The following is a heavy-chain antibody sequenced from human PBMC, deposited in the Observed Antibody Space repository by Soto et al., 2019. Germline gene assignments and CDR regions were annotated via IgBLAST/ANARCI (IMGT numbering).Heavy chain of an antibody. J-gene: IGHJ6*02. CDR1: GFTFSGFS. CDR3: VWFAKGSDGMDV. V-gene: IGHV3-73*02. CDR2: IRNKANNYAT. D-gene: IGHD3-10*01. Sequence: EVQLVESGGGLVQPGGSLKLSCAASGFTFSGFSMHWVRQGSGKGLEWVGRIRNKANNYATTYGESVKGRFTISRDDSKSTAYLQMNSLENEDTAVYFCVWFAKGSDGMDVWGQGTTVTVSS.